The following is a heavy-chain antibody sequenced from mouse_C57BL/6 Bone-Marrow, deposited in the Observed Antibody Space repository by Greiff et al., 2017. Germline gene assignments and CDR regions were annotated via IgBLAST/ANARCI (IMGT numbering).Heavy chain of an antibody. CDR2: INPNNGGT. D-gene: IGHD1-1*01. J-gene: IGHJ2*01. CDR3: ARTEITTVVGYFDY. CDR1: GYTFTDYN. Sequence: SGPELVKPGASVKMSCKASGYTFTDYNMHWVKQSHGKSLEWIGYINPNNGGTSYNQKFKGKATLTVNKSSSTAYMELRSLTSEDSAVYYCARTEITTVVGYFDYWGQGTTLTVSS. V-gene: IGHV1-22*01.